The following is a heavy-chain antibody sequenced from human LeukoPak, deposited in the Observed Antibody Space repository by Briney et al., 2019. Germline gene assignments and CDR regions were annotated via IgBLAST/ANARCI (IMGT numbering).Heavy chain of an antibody. CDR3: AKDRRGCSSTSCYYRFDY. Sequence: PGGSLRLSXAASGFTFSNYAMSWVRQAPGKGLEWVSAISDSGGSTYYADSVKGRLTISRDNSKNTVYLQMNSLRAEDTAVYYCAKDRRGCSSTSCYYRFDYWGQGTLVTVSS. CDR2: ISDSGGST. V-gene: IGHV3-23*01. D-gene: IGHD2-2*01. J-gene: IGHJ4*02. CDR1: GFTFSNYA.